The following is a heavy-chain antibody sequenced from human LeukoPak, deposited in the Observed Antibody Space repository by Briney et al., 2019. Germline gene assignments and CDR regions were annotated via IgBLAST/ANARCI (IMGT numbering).Heavy chain of an antibody. Sequence: ASVKVSCKASGYTFTSYDINWVRQATGQGLEWMGWMNPNSGNTGYAQKFQGRVTITRNTSISTAYMELSSLRSEDTAVYYCARGHVSRRYYDSSDYLDWFDPWGQGTLVTVSS. J-gene: IGHJ5*02. CDR3: ARGHVSRRYYDSSDYLDWFDP. CDR2: MNPNSGNT. V-gene: IGHV1-8*03. CDR1: GYTFTSYD. D-gene: IGHD3-22*01.